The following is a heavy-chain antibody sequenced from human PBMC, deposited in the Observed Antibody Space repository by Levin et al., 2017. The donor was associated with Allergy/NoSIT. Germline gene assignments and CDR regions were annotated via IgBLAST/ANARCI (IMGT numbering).Heavy chain of an antibody. CDR3: ARGGGGYCSGGSCHLH. J-gene: IGHJ4*02. Sequence: WASVKVSCAASGFTFSSYSMNWVRQAPGKGLAWVSSISSSSSSIYYADSVKGRFTISRDNAYKLLHLQMNSLRAEDTAVYYCARGGGGYCSGGSCHLHWGQGTLVTVSS. D-gene: IGHD2-15*01. CDR2: ISSSSSSI. V-gene: IGHV3-21*01. CDR1: GFTFSSYS.